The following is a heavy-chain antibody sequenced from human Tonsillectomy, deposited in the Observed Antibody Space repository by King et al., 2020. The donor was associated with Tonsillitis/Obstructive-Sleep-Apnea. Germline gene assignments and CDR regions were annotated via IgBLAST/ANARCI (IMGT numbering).Heavy chain of an antibody. J-gene: IGHJ4*02. CDR2: IKYDGSEK. V-gene: IGHV3-7*03. CDR3: ARDHIQDY. Sequence: VQLVESGGGLVQPGGSLRLSCAASGFSFRKYWMNWVRQAPGYGLEWEANIKYDGSEKVYVDSVKGRFTISRENAKNSLYLQMNSLRAEDTALYFCARDHIQDYWGQGTLVTVSS. CDR1: GFSFRKYW. D-gene: IGHD5-18*01.